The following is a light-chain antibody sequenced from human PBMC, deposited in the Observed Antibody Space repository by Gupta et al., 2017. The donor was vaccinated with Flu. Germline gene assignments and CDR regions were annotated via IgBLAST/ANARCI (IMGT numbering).Light chain of an antibody. CDR3: QHRSNAPPLT. Sequence: LSLSPGHRATPSCMASQSLSGYLGWSKHTPVQTPRLLIYDVSVSDTRIPGRFSGSGSGRYLPLTISTRELEDLGVYYFQHRSNAPPLTFGWGTQVEIK. J-gene: IGKJ4*01. CDR2: DVS. CDR1: QSLSGY. V-gene: IGKV3-11*02.